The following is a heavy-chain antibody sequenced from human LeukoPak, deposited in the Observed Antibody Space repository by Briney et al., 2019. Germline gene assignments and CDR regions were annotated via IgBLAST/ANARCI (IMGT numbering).Heavy chain of an antibody. CDR3: ARTNPSFDY. J-gene: IGHJ4*02. Sequence: PSETLSLTCTVSGGSISSYYWSWIRQPPGKGLEWIGYIFYSGSTNYNPSLKSRVTISVDTSKNQVSLKLRSVTAADTAVYYCARTNPSFDYWGQGTLVTVPS. V-gene: IGHV4-59*08. CDR2: IFYSGST. CDR1: GGSISSYY.